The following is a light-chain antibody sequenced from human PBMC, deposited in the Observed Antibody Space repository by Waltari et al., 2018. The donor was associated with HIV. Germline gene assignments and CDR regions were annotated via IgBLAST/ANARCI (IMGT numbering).Light chain of an antibody. CDR1: SSNIGAGYD. Sequence: QSVLTQPPSVSGAPGQRVTIACTGGSSNIGAGYDVHWYRKFPGTAPKLRIYETKKRPSGVPDRFSGSKSGTSASLAITGLQAEDEADYYCQSFDSSLSAVIFGGGTKLTVL. J-gene: IGLJ2*01. V-gene: IGLV1-40*01. CDR2: ETK. CDR3: QSFDSSLSAVI.